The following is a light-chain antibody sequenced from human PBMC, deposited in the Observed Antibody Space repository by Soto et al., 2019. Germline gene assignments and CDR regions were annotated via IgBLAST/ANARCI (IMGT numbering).Light chain of an antibody. V-gene: IGKV3-20*01. CDR1: QSVSSSY. CDR3: QQYGSSPLT. CDR2: GAS. J-gene: IGKJ4*01. Sequence: EIVLTQSPGTLSLSPGERATLSCRASQSVSSSYLAWYQQKPGQAPTLLIYGASSRATGIPDRFSGSGSGTVFTLTISRLEPEDFAVYYCQQYGSSPLTFGGGTKVDIK.